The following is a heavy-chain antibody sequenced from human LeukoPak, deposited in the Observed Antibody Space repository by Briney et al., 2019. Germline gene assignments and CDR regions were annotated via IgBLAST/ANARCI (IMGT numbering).Heavy chain of an antibody. CDR1: GYTFTGFC. CDR3: ARDQGIYNHRIIDS. Sequence: ASVKVSCKASGYTFTGFCIHWVRQAPGQGLEWMGWISAYNGNTNFAQEFQGRVTMTTDTSTSTASMELRSLRSDDTAVYYCARDQGIYNHRIIDSWGQGTLVTVSS. V-gene: IGHV1-18*04. D-gene: IGHD5-12*01. J-gene: IGHJ4*02. CDR2: ISAYNGNT.